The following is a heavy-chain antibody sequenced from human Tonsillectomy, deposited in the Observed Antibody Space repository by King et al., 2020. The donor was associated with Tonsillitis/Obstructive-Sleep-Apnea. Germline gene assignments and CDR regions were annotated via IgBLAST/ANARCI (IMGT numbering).Heavy chain of an antibody. V-gene: IGHV4-34*01. Sequence: VQLQQWGAGLLKPSEPLSLTCAVYGGSFSGYYWSWIRQPPGKGLEWIGQISHSGSTNYNPSLKSRVTISVDTSKNHFSLKLSSVTAADTAVYYCARGDFVVVVATNYYYYYMDVWGKGTTVTVSS. D-gene: IGHD2-15*01. J-gene: IGHJ6*03. CDR3: ARGDFVVVVATNYYYYYMDV. CDR1: GGSFSGYY. CDR2: ISHSGST.